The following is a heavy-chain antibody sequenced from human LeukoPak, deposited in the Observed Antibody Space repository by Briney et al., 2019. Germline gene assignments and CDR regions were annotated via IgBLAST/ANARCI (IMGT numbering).Heavy chain of an antibody. V-gene: IGHV1-8*01. CDR3: AAYARPHYYYYMDV. CDR1: GYTFTSYD. Sequence: VASVKVSCKASGYTFTSYDIHWVRQATGKGLEWMGWMNPNSGNTGYAQKFQGRVTMTRKTSISTAYMELSRLRSEDTAVYYCAAYARPHYYYYMDVWGKGTTVTVSS. CDR2: MNPNSGNT. J-gene: IGHJ6*03. D-gene: IGHD6-6*01.